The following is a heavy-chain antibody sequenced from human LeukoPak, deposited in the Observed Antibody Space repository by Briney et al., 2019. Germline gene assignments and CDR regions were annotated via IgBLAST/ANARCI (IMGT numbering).Heavy chain of an antibody. J-gene: IGHJ5*02. Sequence: PSETLSLTCTVSGGSISSYYWSWLRQSPGKGLEWIAYIYTSEITNYNPSVKSRVTISVDSSKNQISLKLNSVTAADTAVYYCAATRYCTSTSCYWFGPWGQGTLVTVSS. CDR3: AATRYCTSTSCYWFGP. V-gene: IGHV4-4*09. CDR2: IYTSEIT. D-gene: IGHD2-2*01. CDR1: GGSISSYY.